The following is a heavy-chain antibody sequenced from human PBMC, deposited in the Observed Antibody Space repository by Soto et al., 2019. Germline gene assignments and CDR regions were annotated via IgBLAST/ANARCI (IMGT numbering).Heavy chain of an antibody. CDR3: ASRPSGSGVDP. D-gene: IGHD1-26*01. J-gene: IGHJ5*02. Sequence: QLQLQESGSGLVKPSQTLSLTCAVSGGSISSGGYSWSWIRQPPGKGLECIGYIYHSGSTYYNPSPTSRVTISVDRSKNQVSLKLSCVTAADTAVYYCASRPSGSGVDPWGQGNLVTVSS. CDR1: GGSISSGGYS. V-gene: IGHV4-30-2*01. CDR2: IYHSGST.